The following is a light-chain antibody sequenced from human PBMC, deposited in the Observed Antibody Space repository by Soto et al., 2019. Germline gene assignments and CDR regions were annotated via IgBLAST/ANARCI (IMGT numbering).Light chain of an antibody. CDR2: LGS. V-gene: IGKV2-28*01. CDR1: QSLLHGNGYNY. Sequence: DIVMTQSPLSLPVTPGEPASISCRSSQSLLHGNGYNYLDWYLQKPGQSPQLLIYLGSNRASGVPDRFSGSGSGTDFTLQISRVEAEDVGVYYCMQALQTPLTFGGGTKVEIK. CDR3: MQALQTPLT. J-gene: IGKJ4*01.